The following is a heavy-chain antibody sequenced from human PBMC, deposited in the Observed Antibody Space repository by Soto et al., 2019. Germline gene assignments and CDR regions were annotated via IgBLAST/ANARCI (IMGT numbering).Heavy chain of an antibody. J-gene: IGHJ6*03. CDR2: ISWNSGSI. CDR3: AKESGFRYYYYMDV. Sequence: GGSLRLSCAASGFTFDDYAMHWVRQAPGKGLEWVSGISWNSGSIGYADSVKGRFTISRDNAKNSLYLQMNSLRAEDTALYYCAKESGFRYYYYMDVWGKGTTVTVSS. CDR1: GFTFDDYA. V-gene: IGHV3-9*01.